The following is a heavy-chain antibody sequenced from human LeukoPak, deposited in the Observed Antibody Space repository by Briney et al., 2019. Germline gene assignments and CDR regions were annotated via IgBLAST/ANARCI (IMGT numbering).Heavy chain of an antibody. J-gene: IGHJ4*02. CDR1: GFTVSSNY. D-gene: IGHD4-17*01. CDR2: IYSGGST. V-gene: IGHV3-66*02. Sequence: PGGSLRLSCAASGFTVSSNYMSWVRQAPGKGLEWVSVIYSGGSTYYPDSVKGRFTISRDNSKNTLYLQMNSLRAEDTAVYYCARVPPNGAHFDYWGQGTLVTVSS. CDR3: ARVPPNGAHFDY.